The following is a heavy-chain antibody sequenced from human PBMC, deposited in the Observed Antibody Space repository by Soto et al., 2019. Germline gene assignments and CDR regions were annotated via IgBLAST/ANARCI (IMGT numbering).Heavy chain of an antibody. V-gene: IGHV3-23*01. D-gene: IGHD4-17*01. CDR3: AKDVSYGGKRPYYFDY. CDR1: GFTFSSSP. CDR2: ISNGGGSM. Sequence: GGSLRLSCAASGFTFSSSPISWVRQAPGKGLEWISAISNGGGSMYYAPSVKGRVTISRDNSKNTSSLRMNSLRAEDTAVYYCAKDVSYGGKRPYYFDYWGQGTLVTVSS. J-gene: IGHJ4*02.